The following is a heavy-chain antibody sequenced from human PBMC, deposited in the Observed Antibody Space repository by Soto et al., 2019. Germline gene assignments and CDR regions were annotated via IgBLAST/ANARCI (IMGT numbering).Heavy chain of an antibody. Sequence: QVQLLQSGAEVKKPGGSVKVSCKASGYTFTNYGITWVRQAPGQGLEWMGWISAYNGNTHYTQRLQGRVTMTTDTSTSTAYMELRGLRSDDTAVYYCARVRQLVAYFYYYMDVWGKGTTVTVSS. V-gene: IGHV1-18*01. J-gene: IGHJ6*03. CDR2: ISAYNGNT. CDR1: GYTFTNYG. D-gene: IGHD6-6*01. CDR3: ARVRQLVAYFYYYMDV.